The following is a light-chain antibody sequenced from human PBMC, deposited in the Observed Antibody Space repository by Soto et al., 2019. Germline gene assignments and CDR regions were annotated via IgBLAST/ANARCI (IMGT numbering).Light chain of an antibody. J-gene: IGLJ2*01. CDR3: SSYTSSSTGV. CDR2: DVT. V-gene: IGLV2-14*01. CDR1: SSDVGAYDY. Sequence: QSALTQPASVSGSPGQSITISCTGTSSDVGAYDYVSWYQQHPGKAPKLMIYDVTNRPSGVSNRFSGSKSGNTASLTISELQAEDEADYYCSSYTSSSTGVFGGGTKLTVL.